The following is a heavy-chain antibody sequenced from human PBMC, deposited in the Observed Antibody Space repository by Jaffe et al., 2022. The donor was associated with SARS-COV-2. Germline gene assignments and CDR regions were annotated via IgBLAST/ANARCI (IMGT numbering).Heavy chain of an antibody. D-gene: IGHD1-7*01. J-gene: IGHJ6*02. CDR3: ARPNWNFGYYYGMDV. CDR1: GGSISSSSYY. Sequence: QLQLQESGPGLVKPSETLSLTCTVSGGSISSSSYYWGWIRQPPGKGLEWIGSIYYSGSTYYNPSLKSRVTISVDTSKNQFSLKLSSVTAADTAVYYCARPNWNFGYYYGMDVWGQGTTVTVSS. V-gene: IGHV4-39*01. CDR2: IYYSGST.